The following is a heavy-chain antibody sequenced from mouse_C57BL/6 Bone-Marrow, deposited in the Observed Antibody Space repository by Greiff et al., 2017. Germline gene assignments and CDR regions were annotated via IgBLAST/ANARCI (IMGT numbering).Heavy chain of an antibody. CDR1: GYTFTSYW. J-gene: IGHJ4*01. D-gene: IGHD3-1*01. Sequence: VQLQQPGAELVRPGTSVKLSCKASGYTFTSYWMHWVKQRPGQGLEWIGVIDPSDSYTNSNQKFKGKATLTVDTSSSTAYMQLSSLTSEDSAVYYCARILGYAMDYWGQGTSVTVSS. CDR3: ARILGYAMDY. CDR2: IDPSDSYT. V-gene: IGHV1-59*01.